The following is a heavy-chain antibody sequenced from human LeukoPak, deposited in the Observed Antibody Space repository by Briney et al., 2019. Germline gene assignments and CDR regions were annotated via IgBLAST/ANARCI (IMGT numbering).Heavy chain of an antibody. CDR3: ARGSTTVTPRNFDY. V-gene: IGHV3-7*05. CDR1: AFTFSSYW. J-gene: IGHJ4*02. Sequence: PGGSLRLSCAASAFTFSSYWMSWVRQAPGKGLEWVANIKQDGSEKYYVDSVKGRFTISRDNAKNSLYLQMNSLRAEDTAVYYYARGSTTVTPRNFDYWGQGTLVTVSS. D-gene: IGHD4-11*01. CDR2: IKQDGSEK.